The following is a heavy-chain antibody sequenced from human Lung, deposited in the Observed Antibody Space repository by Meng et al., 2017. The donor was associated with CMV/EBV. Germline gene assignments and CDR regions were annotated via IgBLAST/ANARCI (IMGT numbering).Heavy chain of an antibody. CDR2: ISSSSSYI. Sequence: SXAASGFTCSSYSMNWVRQAPGKGLEWVSSISSSSSYIYYADSVKGRFTISRDNAKNSLYLQMNSLRAEDTAVYYCARAPYCSSTSCYKRGGYYFDYWGQGXLVTVSS. V-gene: IGHV3-21*01. J-gene: IGHJ4*02. CDR1: GFTCSSYS. CDR3: ARAPYCSSTSCYKRGGYYFDY. D-gene: IGHD2-2*02.